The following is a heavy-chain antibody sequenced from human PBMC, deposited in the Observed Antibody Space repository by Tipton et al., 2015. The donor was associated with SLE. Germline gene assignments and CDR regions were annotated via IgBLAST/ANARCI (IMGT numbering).Heavy chain of an antibody. CDR1: GGSISSYY. CDR2: IYYSGST. D-gene: IGHD6-13*01. Sequence: TLSLTCTVSGGSISSYYWSWIRQPPGKGLEWIGYIYYSGSTNYNPSLKSRVTISVDTSKNQFSLKLSSVTAADTAVYYCARGVGSSWYIDYWGQGTPVTVSS. J-gene: IGHJ4*02. V-gene: IGHV4-59*01. CDR3: ARGVGSSWYIDY.